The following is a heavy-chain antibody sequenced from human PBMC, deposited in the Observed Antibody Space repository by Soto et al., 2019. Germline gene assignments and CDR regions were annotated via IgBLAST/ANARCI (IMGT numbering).Heavy chain of an antibody. Sequence: QLQLQESSPGLVEPSETLSLTCTVSGGSISSSSYYWGWIRQPPGKGLEWIGSIYYSGSTYYNPSLKSRVTISVDTSKNQFSLKLSSVTAADTAVYYCARQEQQLVPVWYFDLWGRGTLVTVSS. V-gene: IGHV4-39*01. CDR3: ARQEQQLVPVWYFDL. CDR1: GGSISSSSYY. J-gene: IGHJ2*01. D-gene: IGHD6-13*01. CDR2: IYYSGST.